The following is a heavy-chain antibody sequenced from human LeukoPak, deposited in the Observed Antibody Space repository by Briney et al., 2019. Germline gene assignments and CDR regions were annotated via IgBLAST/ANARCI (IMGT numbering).Heavy chain of an antibody. CDR2: TTAYNGNT. V-gene: IGHV1-18*01. D-gene: IGHD3-16*02. CDR3: ARVSRLGEVSLGF. J-gene: IGHJ4*02. CDR1: GNKFSSYG. Sequence: ASVKVSCNASGNKFSSYGITWVRQARGQGLEWMGWTTAYNGNTRIAEKFQARVTLTTDTATDTAFMELGSLRFDDTAVYYCARVSRLGEVSLGFWCQGTLVTVSS.